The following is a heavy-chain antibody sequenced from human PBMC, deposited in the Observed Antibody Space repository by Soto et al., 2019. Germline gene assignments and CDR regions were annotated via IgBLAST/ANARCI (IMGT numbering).Heavy chain of an antibody. J-gene: IGHJ6*02. CDR2: INSDGSST. CDR3: ASEPGHDYDSSGFCVPVSSYYYGMDV. Sequence: EVQLVESGGDLVQPGGSLRLSCEASGFTFSSYLMHWVRQAPGKGLVWVSRINSDGSSTSYADSVKGRFTISRDNAKNTLYLQVNSLRTEDTAVYYCASEPGHDYDSSGFCVPVSSYYYGMDVWGQGTTVTVSS. CDR1: GFTFSSYL. V-gene: IGHV3-74*01. D-gene: IGHD3-22*01.